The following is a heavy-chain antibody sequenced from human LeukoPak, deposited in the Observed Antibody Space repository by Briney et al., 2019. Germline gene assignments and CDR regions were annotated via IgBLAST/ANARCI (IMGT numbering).Heavy chain of an antibody. J-gene: IGHJ4*02. CDR3: ARSLGRLYYFDY. Sequence: GESLKISCKGFGYTFTSYWIGWVRQIPGKGLEWMGIIYPGNSDTRYSPSFQGQVTISADKSISTAYLQWSSLKASDTAMYYCARSLGRLYYFDYWGQGTLVTVSS. V-gene: IGHV5-51*01. D-gene: IGHD2-21*01. CDR2: IYPGNSDT. CDR1: GYTFTSYW.